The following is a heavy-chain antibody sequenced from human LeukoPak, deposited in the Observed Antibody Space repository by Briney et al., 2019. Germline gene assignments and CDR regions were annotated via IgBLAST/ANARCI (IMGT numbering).Heavy chain of an antibody. V-gene: IGHV3-23*01. Sequence: PGGSLRLSCAASGFTFNSYALSWVRQAPGKGLEWVSTIGGGGENTYYADSVKGRFTISRDNSKNTLYLQMSSLRADDTAVYYCVKGFYDILTAYWGGGDYWGQGTLVAVSS. CDR3: VKGFYDILTAYWGGGDY. D-gene: IGHD3-9*01. J-gene: IGHJ4*02. CDR2: IGGGGENT. CDR1: GFTFNSYA.